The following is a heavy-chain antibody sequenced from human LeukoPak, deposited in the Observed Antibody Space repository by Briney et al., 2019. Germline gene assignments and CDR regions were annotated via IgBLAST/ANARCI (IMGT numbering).Heavy chain of an antibody. V-gene: IGHV4-39*01. CDR3: ARAYDFWSGYSKYNWFDP. CDR2: IYYSGST. J-gene: IGHJ5*02. CDR1: GFTFSTYW. D-gene: IGHD3-3*01. Sequence: GSLRLSCAASGFTFSTYWMSWVRQPPGKGLEWIGSIYYSGSTYYNPSLKSRVTISVDTSKNQFSLKLSSVTAADTAVYYCARAYDFWSGYSKYNWFDPWGQGTLVTVSS.